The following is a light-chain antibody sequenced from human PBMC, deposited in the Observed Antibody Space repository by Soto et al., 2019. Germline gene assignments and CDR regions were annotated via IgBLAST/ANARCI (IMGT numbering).Light chain of an antibody. Sequence: EIVMTQSRAAQSVSPGERATISFRASQSVGRDLAWYQQKPGQAPRLLIYDIFTRATGVPTRISGSGSGTEFTLTISSLPSEDFELYYCQQYNSSPLTFGGGTKVDIK. CDR2: DIF. V-gene: IGKV3D-15*01. CDR3: QQYNSSPLT. CDR1: QSVGRD. J-gene: IGKJ4*01.